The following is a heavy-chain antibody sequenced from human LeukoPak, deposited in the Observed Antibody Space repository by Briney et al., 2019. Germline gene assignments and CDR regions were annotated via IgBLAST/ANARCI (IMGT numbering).Heavy chain of an antibody. V-gene: IGHV1-18*01. J-gene: IGHJ4*02. Sequence: ASVKVSCKASGYTFTSYGISWVRQAPGQGLEWMGWISAYNGNTNYAQKLQGRVTMTIDTSTSTAYMELRSLRSDDTAVYYCARGDYYDSSGYYRFDYWGQGTLVTVSS. CDR3: ARGDYYDSSGYYRFDY. CDR2: ISAYNGNT. D-gene: IGHD3-22*01. CDR1: GYTFTSYG.